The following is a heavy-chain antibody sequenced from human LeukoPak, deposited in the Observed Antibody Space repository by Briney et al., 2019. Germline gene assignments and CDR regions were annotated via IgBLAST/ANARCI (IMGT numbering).Heavy chain of an antibody. CDR3: ARGRHDFWSGYYPTGYYYYYMDV. J-gene: IGHJ6*03. D-gene: IGHD3-3*01. CDR1: GGSFSSYY. Sequence: PSETLSLTCAVYGGSFSSYYWSWIGQPPGKWLEWIGEINHSGSTNYNPSLKSRVTISVDTSKNQFSLKLSSVTAADAAVYYCARGRHDFWSGYYPTGYYYYYMDVWGKGTTVTVSS. CDR2: INHSGST. V-gene: IGHV4-34*01.